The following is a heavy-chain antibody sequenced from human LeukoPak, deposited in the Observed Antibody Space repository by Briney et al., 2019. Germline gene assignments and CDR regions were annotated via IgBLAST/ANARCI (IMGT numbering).Heavy chain of an antibody. Sequence: GGSLRLSCAASGFTFSSYSMNWVRQAPGKGLEWVSSISSSSSYIYYADSVKGRFTISRDNSKNTLYLQMNSLRPEDTAVYYCARDRHVYYDILTGYASYFEYWGQGALVTVSS. CDR3: ARDRHVYYDILTGYASYFEY. CDR1: GFTFSSYS. CDR2: ISSSSSYI. V-gene: IGHV3-21*01. J-gene: IGHJ4*02. D-gene: IGHD3-9*01.